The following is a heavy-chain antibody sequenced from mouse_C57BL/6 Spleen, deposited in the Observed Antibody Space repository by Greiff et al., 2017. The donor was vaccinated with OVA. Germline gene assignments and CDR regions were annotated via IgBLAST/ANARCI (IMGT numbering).Heavy chain of an antibody. CDR2: IDPEDGDT. Sequence: VQLKQSGAELVRPGASVKLSCTASGFNIKDYYMHWVKQRPEQGLEWIGRIDPEDGDTEYAPKFQGKATMTADTSSNTAYLQLSSLTSEDTAVDYCTLYYYGSSSAWFAYWGQGTLVTVSA. CDR1: GFNIKDYY. J-gene: IGHJ3*01. CDR3: TLYYYGSSSAWFAY. V-gene: IGHV14-1*01. D-gene: IGHD1-1*01.